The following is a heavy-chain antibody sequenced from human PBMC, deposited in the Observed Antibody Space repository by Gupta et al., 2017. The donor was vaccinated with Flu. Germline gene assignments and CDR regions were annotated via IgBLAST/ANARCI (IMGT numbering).Heavy chain of an antibody. CDR2: ISGSGGST. V-gene: IGHV3-23*01. CDR1: GCTFSSYA. CDR3: AKDLAIAVAGNYYYGMDV. J-gene: IGHJ6*02. D-gene: IGHD6-19*01. Sequence: EVQLLESGGGLVQPGGSLRLSCAASGCTFSSYAMSWVRQAPGKGLECVSAISGSGGSTYYADSVKGRFTISRDNSKNTLYLQMNSLRAEDTAVYYCAKDLAIAVAGNYYYGMDVWGQGTTVTVSS.